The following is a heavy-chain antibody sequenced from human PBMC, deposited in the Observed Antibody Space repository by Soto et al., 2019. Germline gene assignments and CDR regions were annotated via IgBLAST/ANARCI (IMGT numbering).Heavy chain of an antibody. Sequence: QVQLVESGGGVVQPGRSLRLSCAASGFTFSSYGMHWVRQAPGKGLEWVAVIWYDGSNKYYADSVKGRFTISRDNSKNTLYLQMNSLRAEDTAVYYCARDTGDYDLYHGGGDYWGQGTLVTVSS. CDR2: IWYDGSNK. V-gene: IGHV3-33*01. CDR1: GFTFSSYG. J-gene: IGHJ4*02. CDR3: ARDTGDYDLYHGGGDY. D-gene: IGHD4-17*01.